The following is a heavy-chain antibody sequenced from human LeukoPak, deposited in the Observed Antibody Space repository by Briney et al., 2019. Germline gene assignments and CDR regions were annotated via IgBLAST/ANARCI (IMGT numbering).Heavy chain of an antibody. CDR1: GYTLTGYY. CDR3: ARGGSLLWFGESFDY. Sequence: GASVKVSCKASGYTLTGYYMHWVRQAPGQGLEWMGWINPNSGGTNYAQKFQGRVTMTRDTSISTAYMELSRLRSDDTAVYYCARGGSLLWFGESFDYWGQGTLVTVSS. J-gene: IGHJ4*02. D-gene: IGHD3-10*01. CDR2: INPNSGGT. V-gene: IGHV1-2*02.